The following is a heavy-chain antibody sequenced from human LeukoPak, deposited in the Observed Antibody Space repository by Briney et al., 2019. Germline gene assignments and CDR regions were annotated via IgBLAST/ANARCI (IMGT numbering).Heavy chain of an antibody. CDR2: ISSSGGST. D-gene: IGHD3-16*02. Sequence: GGSLRLSCAASGFTLSSYAMSWVRQAPGKGLQWVSGISSSGGSTYYVDSVKGRFTISTDNSKNTLYLQMNSLRAEDTAVYYCARSLSSRFSGPRRPYYFDSWGQGTLVTVSS. CDR3: ARSLSSRFSGPRRPYYFDS. V-gene: IGHV3-23*01. J-gene: IGHJ4*02. CDR1: GFTLSSYA.